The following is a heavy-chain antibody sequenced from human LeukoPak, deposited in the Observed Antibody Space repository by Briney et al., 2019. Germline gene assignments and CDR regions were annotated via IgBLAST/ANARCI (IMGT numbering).Heavy chain of an antibody. CDR2: ISYDGSNK. V-gene: IGHV3-30*03. Sequence: GGSLRLSCAASGFTFSSYGMHWVRQAPGKGLEWVAVISYDGSNKKYADSVKGRFTISRDNSKNTLYLQMNSLRAEDTAVYYCVLYMWGRTNPSLWGFDPWGQGTLVTVSS. CDR1: GFTFSSYG. D-gene: IGHD1-1*01. CDR3: VLYMWGRTNPSLWGFDP. J-gene: IGHJ5*02.